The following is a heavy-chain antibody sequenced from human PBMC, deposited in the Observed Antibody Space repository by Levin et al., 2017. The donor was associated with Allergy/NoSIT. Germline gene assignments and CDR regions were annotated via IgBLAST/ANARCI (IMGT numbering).Heavy chain of an antibody. D-gene: IGHD6-19*01. J-gene: IGHJ4*02. CDR1: GFTFSSYA. V-gene: IGHV3-30*04. CDR3: ARDRSREQWLDGGLDY. CDR2: ISYDGSNK. Sequence: PGGSLRLSCAASGFTFSSYAMHWVRQAPGKGLEWVAVISYDGSNKYYADSVKGRFTISRDNSKNTLYLQMNSLRAEDTAVYYCARDRSREQWLDGGLDYWGQGTLVTVSS.